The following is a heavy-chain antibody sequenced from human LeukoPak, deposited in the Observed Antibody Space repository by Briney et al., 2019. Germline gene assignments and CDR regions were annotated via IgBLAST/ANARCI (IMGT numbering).Heavy chain of an antibody. CDR2: VNPNSGNT. CDR1: GYAFTSVD. V-gene: IGHV1-8*01. CDR3: VSPTT. D-gene: IGHD1-1*01. J-gene: IGHJ5*02. Sequence: ASVKVSCKTSGYAFTSVDVNGVRQAPGHGLEWMGWVNPNSGNTGSAPKFQGRVTMTRNTSISTAYLEVSSLRSDDTAVYYCVSPTTWGQGTLVTVSS.